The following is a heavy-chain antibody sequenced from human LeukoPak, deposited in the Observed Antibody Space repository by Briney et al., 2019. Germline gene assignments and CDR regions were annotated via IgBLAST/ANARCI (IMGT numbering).Heavy chain of an antibody. V-gene: IGHV4-59*01. J-gene: IGHJ6*03. CDR2: IYHSGST. CDR3: ARVGYCSSTSCQEHYYYYYMDV. Sequence: PSETLSLTCTVSGGPIRSYYWTWIRQPPGKGLEWIGSIYHSGSTYYNPSLKSRVTISVDTSKNQFSLKLSSVTATDTAVYYCARVGYCSSTSCQEHYYYYYMDVWGKGTTVTISS. CDR1: GGPIRSYY. D-gene: IGHD2-2*01.